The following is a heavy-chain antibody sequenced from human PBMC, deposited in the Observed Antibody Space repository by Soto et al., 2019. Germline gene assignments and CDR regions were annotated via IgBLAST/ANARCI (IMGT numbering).Heavy chain of an antibody. Sequence: GGSLRLSCAASGFTFSSYGMHWVRQAPGKGLEWVAVISYDGSNKYYADSVKGRFTISRDNSKNTLYLQMNSLRAEDTAVYYCANDAEMATIPFDYWGQGTLVTVSS. D-gene: IGHD5-12*01. CDR3: ANDAEMATIPFDY. J-gene: IGHJ4*02. CDR2: ISYDGSNK. CDR1: GFTFSSYG. V-gene: IGHV3-30*18.